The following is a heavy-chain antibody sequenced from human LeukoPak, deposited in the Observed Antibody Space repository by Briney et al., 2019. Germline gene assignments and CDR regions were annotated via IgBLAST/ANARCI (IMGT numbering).Heavy chain of an antibody. CDR1: GFTLSTNS. V-gene: IGHV3-23*01. Sequence: GGSLRLSCLTSGFTLSTNSMSWVRQAPGKGLEWISGISGSGASTYYADSVKGRFTISRDDSRNTLYLQMNSLRGDDTAVYYCAKDVGKWESLHFFDYWGQGTLVTVSS. D-gene: IGHD1-26*01. J-gene: IGHJ4*02. CDR2: ISGSGAST. CDR3: AKDVGKWESLHFFDY.